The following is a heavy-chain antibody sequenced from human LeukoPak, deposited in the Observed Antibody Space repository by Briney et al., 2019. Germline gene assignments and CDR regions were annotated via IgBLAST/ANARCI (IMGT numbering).Heavy chain of an antibody. CDR2: IIPILGIA. J-gene: IGHJ4*02. V-gene: IGHV1-69*04. CDR3: ARGPLGGDGYIVIFDY. CDR1: GGTFSSYA. Sequence: ASVKVSCKASGGTFSSYAISWVRQAPGQGLEWMGRIIPILGIANYAQKFQGRVTITADKSTSTAYMELSSLRSEDTAVYYCARGPLGGDGYIVIFDYWGQGTLVTVSS. D-gene: IGHD5-24*01.